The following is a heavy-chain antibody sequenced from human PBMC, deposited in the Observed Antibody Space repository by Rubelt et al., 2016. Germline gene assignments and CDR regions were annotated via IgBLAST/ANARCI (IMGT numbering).Heavy chain of an antibody. D-gene: IGHD2-15*01. CDR2: INHSGST. J-gene: IGHJ6*02. Sequence: QLQLQESGPGLVKPSETLSLTCAVFGGPFSGYYWSWIRQPPGKGLEWIGEINHSGSTNYNPSLQSRVTISVDTSKNQFSRKLSSVTAADTALFYCARESGGTQRYGMDVWGQGTTVTVSS. V-gene: IGHV4-34*10. CDR1: GGPFSGYY. CDR3: ARESGGTQRYGMDV.